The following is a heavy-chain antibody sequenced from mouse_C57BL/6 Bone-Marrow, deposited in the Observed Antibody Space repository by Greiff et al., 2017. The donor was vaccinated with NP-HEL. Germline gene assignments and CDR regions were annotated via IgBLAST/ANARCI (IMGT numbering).Heavy chain of an antibody. V-gene: IGHV1-55*01. D-gene: IGHD1-1*01. CDR3: ARLDTTVVRAGY. J-gene: IGHJ2*01. CDR2: IYPGSGST. CDR1: GYTFTSYW. Sequence: QVQLQQPGAELVKPGASVKMSCKASGYTFTSYWITWVKQRPGQGLEWIGDIYPGSGSTNYNEKFKSKATLTVDTSSSTAYMQLSSLTSEDSAVYYCARLDTTVVRAGYWGQGTTLTVSS.